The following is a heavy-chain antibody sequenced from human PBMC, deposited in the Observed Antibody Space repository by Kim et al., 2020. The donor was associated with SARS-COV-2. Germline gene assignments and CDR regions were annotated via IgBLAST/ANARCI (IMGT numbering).Heavy chain of an antibody. V-gene: IGHV1-3*01. CDR3: ARGGETYYDYVWGSYRGGYYSYGMDV. J-gene: IGHJ6*02. D-gene: IGHD3-16*01. CDR1: GYTFTSYA. CDR2: INAGNGNT. Sequence: ASVKVSCKASGYTFTSYAMHWVRQAPGQRLEWMGWINAGNGNTKYSQKFQGRVTITRDTSASTAYMELSSLRSEDTAVYYCARGGETYYDYVWGSYRGGYYSYGMDVWGQGTTVTVSS.